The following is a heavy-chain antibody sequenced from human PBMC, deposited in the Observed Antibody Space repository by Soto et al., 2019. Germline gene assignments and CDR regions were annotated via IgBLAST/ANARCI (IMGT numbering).Heavy chain of an antibody. CDR2: ISAYNGNT. J-gene: IGHJ5*02. V-gene: IGHV1-18*04. D-gene: IGHD1-20*01. Sequence: VASVKVSCKASGSTFTSYVISLLRQAPGQGLEWMGWISAYNGNTNYAQKLQGRVTMTTDTSTSTAYMELRSLRSDDTAVYYCARVQYNSWFDPWGQGTLVTVSS. CDR3: ARVQYNSWFDP. CDR1: GSTFTSYV.